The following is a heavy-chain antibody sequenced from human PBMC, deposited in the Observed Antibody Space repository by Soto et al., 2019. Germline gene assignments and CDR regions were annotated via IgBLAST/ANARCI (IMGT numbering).Heavy chain of an antibody. V-gene: IGHV3-23*01. CDR3: PKPKNYDILTGYYRYLDY. J-gene: IGHJ4*02. CDR1: GFTFSSYA. Sequence: GGSLRLSCAASGFTFSSYAMSWVGQAPGKGLEWVSASSGSGGSTYYADSVKGRFSISRDNSKSTLYLQRNSLSAEDTAVYYCPKPKNYDILTGYYRYLDYWGQGTLVTVSS. CDR2: SSGSGGST. D-gene: IGHD3-9*01.